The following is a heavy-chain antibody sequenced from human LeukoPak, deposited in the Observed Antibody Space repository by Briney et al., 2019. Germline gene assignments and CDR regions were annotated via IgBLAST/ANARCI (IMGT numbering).Heavy chain of an antibody. J-gene: IGHJ4*02. Sequence: PGGSLRLSCAASGFTFSSYSMNWVRQAPGKGLEWVSSISSSSSYIYYADSVKGRFTISRDNSENTLYLQMNSLSAEDTAVYYCATHGLPVDVGGATFQDWGQGTLVTVSS. CDR2: ISSSSSYI. D-gene: IGHD2-21*01. V-gene: IGHV3-21*06. CDR1: GFTFSSYS. CDR3: ATHGLPVDVGGATFQD.